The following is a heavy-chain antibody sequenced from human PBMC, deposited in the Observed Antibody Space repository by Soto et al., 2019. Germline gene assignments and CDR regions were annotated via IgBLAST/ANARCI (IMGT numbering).Heavy chain of an antibody. V-gene: IGHV1-3*01. CDR3: ARFMITFGGVIALHYYYYGMDV. J-gene: IGHJ6*02. D-gene: IGHD3-16*02. CDR1: GYTFTRYN. CDR2: INPGSGRT. Sequence: VASVKVSCKASGYTFTRYNVHWVRQAPGQRLEWMGWINPGSGRTRYSQNFQGRVTMTTDTSTSTAYMELRSLRSDDTAVYYCARFMITFGGVIALHYYYYGMDVWGQGTTVTVSS.